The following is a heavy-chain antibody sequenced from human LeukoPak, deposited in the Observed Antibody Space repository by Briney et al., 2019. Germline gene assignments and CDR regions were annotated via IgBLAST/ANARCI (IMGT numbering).Heavy chain of an antibody. CDR1: GGSITSYY. J-gene: IGHJ4*02. Sequence: PSETLSLTCTVSGGSITSYYWTWIRQPPGKGLEWIGYIYHSGTTNYNPSLKSRVTISVDTSKNQFSLKLTSVTAADTAVYYCARGVEPLAANTLAYWGQGTLVTVSS. CDR3: ARGVEPLAANTLAY. CDR2: IYHSGTT. V-gene: IGHV4-59*01. D-gene: IGHD1-14*01.